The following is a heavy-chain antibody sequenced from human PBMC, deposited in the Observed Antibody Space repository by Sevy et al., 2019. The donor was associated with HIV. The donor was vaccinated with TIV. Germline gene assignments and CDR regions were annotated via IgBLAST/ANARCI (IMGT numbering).Heavy chain of an antibody. V-gene: IGHV4-34*01. CDR3: AGWRGTRVTMMVVVVTGYFDY. D-gene: IGHD3-22*01. Sequence: SETLSLTCAVYGGSFSDYSWNWIRQPPGKGLEWIGEINHSGNTNYNPSLKSRVTISIDTSKNEVSLKVTSVTAADTAVYYCAGWRGTRVTMMVVVVTGYFDYWGQGTPVTVSS. J-gene: IGHJ4*02. CDR2: INHSGNT. CDR1: GGSFSDYS.